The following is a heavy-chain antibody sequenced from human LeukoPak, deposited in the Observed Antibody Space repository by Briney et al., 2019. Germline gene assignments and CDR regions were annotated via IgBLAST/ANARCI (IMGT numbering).Heavy chain of an antibody. CDR3: ARSLVGATTDFDY. CDR2: IIPISGGT. CDR1: GYTFTAYY. Sequence: ASVKVSCKASGYTFTAYYMHWVRQAPGQGLEWMGWIIPISGGTNYAQKFQGRVTMTRDTSITTAYMELSRLRSDDTAVYYCARSLVGATTDFDYWGQGTLVTVSS. V-gene: IGHV1-2*02. D-gene: IGHD1-26*01. J-gene: IGHJ4*02.